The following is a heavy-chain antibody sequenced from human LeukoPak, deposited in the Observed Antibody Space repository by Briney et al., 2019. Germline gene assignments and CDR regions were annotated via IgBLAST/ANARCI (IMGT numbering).Heavy chain of an antibody. CDR2: ISGNSVSI. J-gene: IGHJ3*02. V-gene: IGHV3-9*02. D-gene: IGHD2-2*01. CDR1: GFTSDDYA. CDR3: AKDMGCSSTSCYNDAFDI. Sequence: GGSLRLSCAASGFTSDDYAMHWVRQAPGKGLERVSGISGNSVSIGHADSVKGRVTISRDNAKNCLYLQMNSLRDEDMALYYCAKDMGCSSTSCYNDAFDIWGQGTMVTVSS.